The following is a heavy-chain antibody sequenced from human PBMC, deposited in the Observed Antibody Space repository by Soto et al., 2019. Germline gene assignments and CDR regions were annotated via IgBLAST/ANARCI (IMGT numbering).Heavy chain of an antibody. V-gene: IGHV4-39*01. Sequence: NPSETLSLTCTASGGSIHNSTYHWGWIRQPPGKEMEWVGSVYYSGSTYYNPSLKSRVTISVDTSKNEFSLKMNSVTAADTAMYYCAKHASHIVVVTGFDSWGQGTLVTVSS. J-gene: IGHJ4*02. CDR3: AKHASHIVVVTGFDS. CDR2: VYYSGST. CDR1: GGSIHNSTYH. D-gene: IGHD2-21*02.